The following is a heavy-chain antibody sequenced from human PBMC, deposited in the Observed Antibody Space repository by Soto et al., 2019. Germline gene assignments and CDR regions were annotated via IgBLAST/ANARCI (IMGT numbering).Heavy chain of an antibody. CDR1: GFSLSTTEEG. J-gene: IGHJ4*02. CDR2: IYWDDDK. CDR3: AHRFDWYYSDR. Sequence: QITLKESGPTLVKPTQTLTLTCTFSGFSLSTTEEGVAWIRQPPGKALEWLALIYWDDDKRYSPSLKSRLTITKDTSKNQVVLTMTNMDPVDTATYFCAHRFDWYYSDRWGQGTLVTVSS. V-gene: IGHV2-5*02. D-gene: IGHD3-9*01.